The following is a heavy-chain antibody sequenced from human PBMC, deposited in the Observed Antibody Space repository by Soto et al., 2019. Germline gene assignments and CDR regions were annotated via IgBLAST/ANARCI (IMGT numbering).Heavy chain of an antibody. CDR3: ARLYYYDSSGPGWGAFDI. D-gene: IGHD3-22*01. CDR1: GYSFTSYW. J-gene: IGHJ3*02. Sequence: PGESLKISCKGSGYSFTSYWIGWVRQMPGKGLEWMGIIYPGDSDTRYSPSFQGQVTISADKSISTAYLQWSSLKASDTAMYYCARLYYYDSSGPGWGAFDIWGQGTMVTVSS. V-gene: IGHV5-51*01. CDR2: IYPGDSDT.